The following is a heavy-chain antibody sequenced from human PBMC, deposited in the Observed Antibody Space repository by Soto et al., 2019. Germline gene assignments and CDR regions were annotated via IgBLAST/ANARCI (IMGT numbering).Heavy chain of an antibody. V-gene: IGHV3-23*01. J-gene: IGHJ6*02. CDR1: GFTFSSYA. CDR2: SSGSGGST. D-gene: IGHD2-15*01. CDR3: AKGKLVAGYYYGMDV. Sequence: GSLRLSCAASGFTFSSYAMSWVPQAPGEGLEWVSASSGSGGSTYYADSVKGRFTISRDNSKNTLYLQMNSLRAEDTAVYYCAKGKLVAGYYYGMDVWGQGTTVTVSS.